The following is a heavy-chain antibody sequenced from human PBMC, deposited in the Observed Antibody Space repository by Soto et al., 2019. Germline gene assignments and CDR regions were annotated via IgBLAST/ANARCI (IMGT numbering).Heavy chain of an antibody. CDR2: IKSKTDGGTT. CDR1: GFTFSNAW. V-gene: IGHV3-15*07. CDR3: TTANVLLWFGKPHGGNRDYYYYGMDV. J-gene: IGHJ6*02. D-gene: IGHD3-10*01. Sequence: PGGSLRLSCAASGFTFSNAWMNWVRQAPGKGLEWVGRIKSKTDGGTTDYAAPVKGRFTISRDDSKNTLYLQMNSLKTEDTAVYYCTTANVLLWFGKPHGGNRDYYYYGMDVWGQGTTVTVSS.